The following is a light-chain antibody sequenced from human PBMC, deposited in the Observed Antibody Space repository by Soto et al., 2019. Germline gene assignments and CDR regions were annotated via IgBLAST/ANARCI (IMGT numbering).Light chain of an antibody. Sequence: DITMTQSPSSVSASVGDRVTITCRASQAISTWLAWYQQKPGKAPKLLIYAASNLQTGVPSRFSGSGSGTDFTLTISSLQPEDFATYYCQQANSFPRTFGQGTKVEIK. CDR2: AAS. CDR1: QAISTW. J-gene: IGKJ1*01. V-gene: IGKV1D-12*01. CDR3: QQANSFPRT.